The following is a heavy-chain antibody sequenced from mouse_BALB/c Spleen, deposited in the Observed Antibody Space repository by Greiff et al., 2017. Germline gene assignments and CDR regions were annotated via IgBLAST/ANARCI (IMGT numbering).Heavy chain of an antibody. Sequence: EVKLVESGGGLVQPGGSRKLSCAASGFTFSSFGMHWVRQAPEKGLEWVAYISSGSSTIYYADTVKGRFTISRDNPKNTLFLQMTSLRSEDTAMYYCAGGYYGSSYYYAMDYWGQGTSVTVSS. V-gene: IGHV5-17*02. J-gene: IGHJ4*01. CDR1: GFTFSSFG. CDR3: AGGYYGSSYYYAMDY. D-gene: IGHD1-1*01. CDR2: ISSGSSTI.